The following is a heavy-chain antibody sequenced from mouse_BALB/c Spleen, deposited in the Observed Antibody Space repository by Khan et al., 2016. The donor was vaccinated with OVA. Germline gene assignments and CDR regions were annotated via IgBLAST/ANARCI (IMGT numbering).Heavy chain of an antibody. V-gene: IGHV14-3*02. CDR3: ATLGVYAMDQ. CDR1: GFNIKDTY. Sequence: VQLKQSGAELVKPGASVKLSCTASGFNIKDTYMHWVKQRPEQGLEWIGTIDPANGNTKYDPKFQGKATITTDTSSNTAYLQLSSLTSEDTAVXYFATLGVYAMDQRGQRTSVTGSP. J-gene: IGHJ4*01. D-gene: IGHD4-1*01. CDR2: IDPANGNT.